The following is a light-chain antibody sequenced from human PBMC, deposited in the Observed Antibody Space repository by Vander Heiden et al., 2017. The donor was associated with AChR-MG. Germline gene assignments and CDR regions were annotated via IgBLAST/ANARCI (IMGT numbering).Light chain of an antibody. V-gene: IGKV4-1*01. J-gene: IGKJ4*01. Sequence: DIVMTQSPDSLAASLVARATINCKSSQSVLYSSNNKNYLAWYQQKPGQPPKLLIYWASTRESGVPDRFSGSGSGTDFTLTISSLQAEDVAVYYCQQYDSTPLTFGGGTKVEIK. CDR3: QQYDSTPLT. CDR1: QSVLYSSNNKNY. CDR2: WAS.